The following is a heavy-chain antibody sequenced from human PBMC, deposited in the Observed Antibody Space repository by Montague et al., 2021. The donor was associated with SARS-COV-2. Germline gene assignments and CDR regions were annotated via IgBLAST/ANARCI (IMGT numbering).Heavy chain of an antibody. J-gene: IGHJ3*01. CDR3: ARLKRYFDSSGSPSAFDF. V-gene: IGHV4-39*02. D-gene: IGHD3-22*01. CDR1: GGSITNNIDY. CDR2: IYYTGNT. Sequence: SETLPLTCTVSGGSITNNIDYWAWIRQPPGKGLEWIGSIYYTGNTYYNPSLKSRVTISVVTSQNHFTLKLSSVTAAETAVYYCARLKRYFDSSGSPSAFDFWGQGTKVTVSS.